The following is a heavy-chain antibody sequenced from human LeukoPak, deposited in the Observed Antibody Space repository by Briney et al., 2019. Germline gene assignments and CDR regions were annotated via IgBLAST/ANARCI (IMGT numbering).Heavy chain of an antibody. Sequence: PGGSLRLSCAASGFTFSSYWMNWVRQAPGKGLVWVSRIASDGSSTTYADSVKGRFSISRDSAKNTLYLQMNSLRVEDTAVYYCARDFGENLYYFDYWGQGTLVTVSS. CDR3: ARDFGENLYYFDY. J-gene: IGHJ4*02. CDR1: GFTFSSYW. D-gene: IGHD3-16*01. CDR2: IASDGSST. V-gene: IGHV3-74*01.